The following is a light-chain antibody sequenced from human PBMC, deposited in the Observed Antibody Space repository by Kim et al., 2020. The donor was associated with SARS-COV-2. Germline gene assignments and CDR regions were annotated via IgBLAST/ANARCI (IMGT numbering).Light chain of an antibody. J-gene: IGLJ3*02. V-gene: IGLV3-1*01. CDR2: QDS. CDR3: QAWDSSLWV. CDR1: KLGDKY. Sequence: SYELTQPPSVSVSPGQTASITCSGDKLGDKYACWYQQKPGQSPVLVIYQDSKRPSGIPERFSGSNSGNTATPTISGTQAMDEADYYCQAWDSSLWVFGGGTQLTVL.